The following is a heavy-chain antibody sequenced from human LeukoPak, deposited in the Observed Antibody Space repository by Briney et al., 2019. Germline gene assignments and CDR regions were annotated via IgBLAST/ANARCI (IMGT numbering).Heavy chain of an antibody. D-gene: IGHD2-2*01. CDR1: GYTFTSYG. CDR3: ARSGCRSTSCGGVY. CDR2: ISAYNGNT. Sequence: GASVKVSCKASGYTFTSYGISWVRQAPGQGLEWMGWISAYNGNTNYAQKLQGRVTMTTDTSTSTAYMELSRLRSDDTAVYYCARSGCRSTSCGGVYWGQGTLVTVSS. J-gene: IGHJ4*02. V-gene: IGHV1-18*01.